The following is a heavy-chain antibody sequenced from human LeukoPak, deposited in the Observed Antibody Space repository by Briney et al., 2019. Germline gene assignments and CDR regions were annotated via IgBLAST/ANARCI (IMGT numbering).Heavy chain of an antibody. J-gene: IGHJ4*02. V-gene: IGHV3-66*01. CDR3: ARGHSGRYFASDY. CDR1: GFTVSSNY. D-gene: IGHD1-26*01. CDR2: IYSGGNT. Sequence: HPGGSLRLSCAASGFTVSSNYMNWVRQAPGKGLEWVSVIYSGGNTYYADSVKGRFIISRDNSKNTLYLQMNSLRVEDTAVYYCARGHSGRYFASDYWGQGTLVTVSS.